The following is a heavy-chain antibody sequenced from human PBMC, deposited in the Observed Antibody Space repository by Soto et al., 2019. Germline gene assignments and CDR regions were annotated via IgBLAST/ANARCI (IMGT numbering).Heavy chain of an antibody. CDR3: ARIPYDFWSGEWVFAFDI. J-gene: IGHJ3*02. V-gene: IGHV2-26*01. Sequence: QVTLKESGPVLVKPTETLTLTCTVSGFSLSNARMGVSWIRQPPGKALEWLAHIFSNDEKSYSTSLKSRLTSSKDTSKSQVVLTMTNMDPVDTATYYCARIPYDFWSGEWVFAFDIWGQGTMVTVSS. CDR1: GFSLSNARMG. D-gene: IGHD3-3*01. CDR2: IFSNDEK.